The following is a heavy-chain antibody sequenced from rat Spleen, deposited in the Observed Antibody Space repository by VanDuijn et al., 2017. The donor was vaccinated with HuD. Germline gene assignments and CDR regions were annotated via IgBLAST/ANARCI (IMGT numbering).Heavy chain of an antibody. CDR3: ARRDYYRDYFEY. J-gene: IGHJ2*01. CDR2: ITNTGGSV. Sequence: EVQLVESGGGLVQPGGSLKLSCVASGFTFSSYWMYWIRQAPGKGLEWVASITNTGGSVYYPDSVKGRFTISRDNAKNTQYLQMDSLRSEDTATYYCARRDYYRDYFEYWGQGVMVTVSS. CDR1: GFTFSSYW. D-gene: IGHD1-1*01. V-gene: IGHV5-31*01.